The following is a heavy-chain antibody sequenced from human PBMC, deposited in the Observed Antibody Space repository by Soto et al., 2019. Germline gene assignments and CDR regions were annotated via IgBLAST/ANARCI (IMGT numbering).Heavy chain of an antibody. CDR3: ASEGSGIAAAEYGMEV. J-gene: IGHJ6*02. D-gene: IGHD6-13*01. V-gene: IGHV3-30*03. Sequence: PGGSLRLSCEASGFTFSFHGMHWVRQAPGKGLEWVAVISYDGSNKYYADSVKGRFTISRDNSKNTLYLQMNSLRAEDTAVYYCASEGSGIAAAEYGMEVWGQGTTVTVPS. CDR2: ISYDGSNK. CDR1: GFTFSFHG.